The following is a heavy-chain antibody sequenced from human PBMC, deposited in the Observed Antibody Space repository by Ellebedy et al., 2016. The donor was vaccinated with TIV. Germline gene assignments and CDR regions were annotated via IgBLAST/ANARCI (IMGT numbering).Heavy chain of an antibody. V-gene: IGHV1-18*04. D-gene: IGHD6-13*01. CDR1: GYTFTSYG. Sequence: ASVKVSCKASGYTFTSYGISWVRQAPGQGLEWMGWISAYNGNTNYAQKLQGRVTMTTDTSTSTAYMELRSLRSDDTAVYYCARRIAARLSGWFDPWGQGTLVTVSS. CDR2: ISAYNGNT. J-gene: IGHJ5*02. CDR3: ARRIAARLSGWFDP.